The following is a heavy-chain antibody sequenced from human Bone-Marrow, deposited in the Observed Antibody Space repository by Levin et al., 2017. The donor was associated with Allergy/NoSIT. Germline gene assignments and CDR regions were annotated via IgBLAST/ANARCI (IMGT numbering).Heavy chain of an antibody. Sequence: PSETLSLTCSVSGVSIDSYYWTWIRQPPGKGLEFIGYIYYTGGTNKSGSTSYNSSLKSRVTISVDTSKNQFSLKVNSVTDADTAVYFCARRTRANSWYRGVIDIWGQGTMVIVSS. CDR3: ARRTRANSWYRGVIDI. V-gene: IGHV4-59*12. D-gene: IGHD2/OR15-2a*01. J-gene: IGHJ3*02. CDR1: GVSIDSYY. CDR2: IYYTGGTNKSGST.